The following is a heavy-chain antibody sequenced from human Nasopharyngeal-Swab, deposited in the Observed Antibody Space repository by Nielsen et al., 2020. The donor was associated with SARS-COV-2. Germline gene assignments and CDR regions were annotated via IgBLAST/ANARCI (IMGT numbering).Heavy chain of an antibody. D-gene: IGHD3-16*01. J-gene: IGHJ3*01. CDR1: GFTFNNYW. V-gene: IGHV3-74*01. CDR3: ARDPHGVRGAMQDAFDL. Sequence: GESLKIFCAVSGFTFNNYWMHWVRQAPGKGLAWVSRINGEESRTSYADSVKGRFTISRDNAKNTLYLQMNSLRADDAAMYYCARDPHGVRGAMQDAFDLWGQGTMVTVSS. CDR2: INGEESRT.